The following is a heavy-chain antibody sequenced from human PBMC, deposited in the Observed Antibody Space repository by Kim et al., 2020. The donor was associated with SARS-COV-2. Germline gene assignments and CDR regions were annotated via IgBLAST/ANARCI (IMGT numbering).Heavy chain of an antibody. V-gene: IGHV7-4-1*02. D-gene: IGHD3-9*01. CDR1: GYTFTSYA. J-gene: IGHJ3*02. CDR2: INTNTGNP. CDR3: ARDEIYYDILTGYPDDAFDI. Sequence: ASVKVSCKASGYTFTSYAMNWVRQAPGQWLEWMGWINTNTGNPTYAQGFTGRFVFSLDTSVSTAYLQISSLKAEDTAVYYCARDEIYYDILTGYPDDAFDIWGQGTMVTVSS.